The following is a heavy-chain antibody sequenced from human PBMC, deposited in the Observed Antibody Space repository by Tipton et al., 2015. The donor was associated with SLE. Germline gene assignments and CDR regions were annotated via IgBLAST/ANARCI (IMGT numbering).Heavy chain of an antibody. CDR3: TTDRRVLAVAGTD. CDR2: IKSKTDGGTT. CDR1: GFTFSNAW. D-gene: IGHD6-19*01. J-gene: IGHJ4*02. V-gene: IGHV3-15*01. Sequence: SLRLSCAASGFTFSNAWMSWVRQAPGKGLEWVGRIKSKTDGGTTDYAAPVKGRLTISRDDSKNTLYLQMNSLKTEDTAVYYCTTDRRVLAVAGTDWGQGTLVIVSS.